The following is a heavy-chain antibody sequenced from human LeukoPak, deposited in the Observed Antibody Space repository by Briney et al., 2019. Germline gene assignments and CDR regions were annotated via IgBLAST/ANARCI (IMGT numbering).Heavy chain of an antibody. Sequence: KPGGSLRLSCAASGFTFGDYAMSWFRQAPGKGLEWVGFIRSKAYGGTTEYAASVKGRFTISRDDSKSIAYLQMNSLKTEDTAVYYCTSTNYDFWSGSLYYYYYGMDVWGQGTTVTVSS. D-gene: IGHD3-3*01. CDR2: IRSKAYGGTT. J-gene: IGHJ6*02. CDR1: GFTFGDYA. CDR3: TSTNYDFWSGSLYYYYYGMDV. V-gene: IGHV3-49*05.